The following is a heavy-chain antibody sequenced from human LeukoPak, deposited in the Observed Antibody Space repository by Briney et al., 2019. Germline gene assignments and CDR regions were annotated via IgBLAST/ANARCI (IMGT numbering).Heavy chain of an antibody. CDR3: TADSSGGFGS. D-gene: IGHD2-15*01. J-gene: IGHJ4*02. V-gene: IGHV3-15*01. CDR2: IKSKTDGGTT. CDR1: GFTFSNAW. Sequence: GGSLRLSCAASGFTFSNAWMSWVRQAPGKGLEWIGRIKSKTDGGTTDYAAAMKDRFTISRDDSNNTLYLQMNSLKTEDTAVYYCTADSSGGFGSWGQGTLVTVS.